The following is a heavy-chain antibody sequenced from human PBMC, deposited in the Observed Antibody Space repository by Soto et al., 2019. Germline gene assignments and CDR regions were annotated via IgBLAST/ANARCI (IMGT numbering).Heavy chain of an antibody. J-gene: IGHJ3*02. D-gene: IGHD4-17*01. CDR3: ARDWDYGDAIDAFDI. CDR1: GFTFSSYD. Sequence: EVQLVESGGGLVQPGGSLRLSCAASGFTFSSYDMHWVRQATGKGLEWVSAIGTAGDPYYPGSVKGRFTISRENAKNTLYLQMNSLRAEDTAVYYCARDWDYGDAIDAFDIWGQGTMVTVSS. CDR2: IGTAGDP. V-gene: IGHV3-13*05.